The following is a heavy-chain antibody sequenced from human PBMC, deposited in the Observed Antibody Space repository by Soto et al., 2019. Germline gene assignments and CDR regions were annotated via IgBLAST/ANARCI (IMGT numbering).Heavy chain of an antibody. D-gene: IGHD2-2*01. CDR3: AGPYQLLSDYYGMDV. J-gene: IGHJ6*02. Sequence: ASVKVSCKASGYTFTSYGISWVRQAPGQGLEWMGWISAYNGNTNYAQKLQGRVTMTTDTSTSTAYMELRSLRSDDSALYYCAGPYQLLSDYYGMDVWGQGTTVTVSS. CDR2: ISAYNGNT. V-gene: IGHV1-18*01. CDR1: GYTFTSYG.